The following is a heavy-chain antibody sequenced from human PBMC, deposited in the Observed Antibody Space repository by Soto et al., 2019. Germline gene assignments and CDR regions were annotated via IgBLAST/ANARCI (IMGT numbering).Heavy chain of an antibody. D-gene: IGHD3-9*01. CDR2: INHSGST. V-gene: IGHV4-34*01. CDR3: ARGRPYYDILTGYQNNWFDP. CDR1: GGSFSGYY. Sequence: SETLSLTCAVYGGSFSGYYWSWIRQPPGKGLEWIGEINHSGSTNYNPSLKSRVTISVGTSKNQFSLKLSSVTAADTAVYYCARGRPYYDILTGYQNNWFDPWGQGTLVTVS. J-gene: IGHJ5*02.